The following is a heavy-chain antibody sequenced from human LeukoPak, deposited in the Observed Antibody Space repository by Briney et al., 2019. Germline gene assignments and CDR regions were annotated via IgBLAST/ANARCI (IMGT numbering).Heavy chain of an antibody. CDR2: FYHSGST. Sequence: RPSETLSLTCTVSGYSISSGYSWGWIRQPPGKGLEWIGSFYHSGSTNYNPSLKSRVTISVDTSKNQFSLKLSSVTAADTAVYYCARNSGSYFVYAFDIWGQGTMVTVSS. V-gene: IGHV4-38-2*02. J-gene: IGHJ3*02. CDR3: ARNSGSYFVYAFDI. CDR1: GYSISSGYS. D-gene: IGHD1-26*01.